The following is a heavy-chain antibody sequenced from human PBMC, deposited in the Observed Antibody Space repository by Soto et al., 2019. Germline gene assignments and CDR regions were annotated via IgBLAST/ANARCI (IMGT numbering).Heavy chain of an antibody. Sequence: EVQLLESGGGFVQPGGSLRISGAATGFTFSVYATTWVRQAPGKALEWVSAVTANGGSTYSADSVKGRFTISRDNSKNTLFLQMNSLRAEDTAVYYCASLGVGDWANYYYYYGMDVWGQGTTVTVSS. D-gene: IGHD2-21*02. V-gene: IGHV3-23*01. J-gene: IGHJ6*02. CDR3: ASLGVGDWANYYYYYGMDV. CDR2: VTANGGST. CDR1: GFTFSVYA.